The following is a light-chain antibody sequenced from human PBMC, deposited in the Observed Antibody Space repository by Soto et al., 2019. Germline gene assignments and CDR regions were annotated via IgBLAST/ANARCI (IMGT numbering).Light chain of an antibody. J-gene: IGKJ1*01. V-gene: IGKV3-15*01. CDR1: QSLTNN. CDR3: QQYNNWPPWT. CDR2: GAS. Sequence: EIVLTQSPGTLSLSPGERATLSCRASQSLTNNYLAWYQQKPGQAPRLLIYGASTRATGIPARFSGSGSGTEFTLTISSLQSEDFAVYYCQQYNNWPPWTFG.